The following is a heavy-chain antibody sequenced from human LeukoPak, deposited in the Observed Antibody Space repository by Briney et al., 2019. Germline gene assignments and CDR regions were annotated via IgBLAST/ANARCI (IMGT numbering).Heavy chain of an antibody. V-gene: IGHV3-30*03. Sequence: PGGSLRLSCAASGFTLSSYSMNWVRQAPGKGLEWVAVISYDGSNKYYADSVKGRFTISRDNSKNTLYLQMNSLRAEDTAVYYCVLFGDDAFDIWGQGTMVIVSS. D-gene: IGHD3-10*02. CDR2: ISYDGSNK. CDR1: GFTLSSYS. J-gene: IGHJ3*02. CDR3: VLFGDDAFDI.